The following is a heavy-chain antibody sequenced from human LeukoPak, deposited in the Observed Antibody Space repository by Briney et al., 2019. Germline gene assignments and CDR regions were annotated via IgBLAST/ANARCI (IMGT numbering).Heavy chain of an antibody. D-gene: IGHD5-12*01. Sequence: SVKASCKSFRDTFSSSGISWVRQAPGQGLEWMGGIVPILRTPDYAKKFQGKVTITADESTTTAYMELSSLTSEDTAVYYCARSKGRRTSGYNHYYAMDVWGQGTTVTVSS. J-gene: IGHJ6*02. CDR3: ARSKGRRTSGYNHYYAMDV. CDR1: RDTFSSSG. V-gene: IGHV1-69*13. CDR2: IVPILRTP.